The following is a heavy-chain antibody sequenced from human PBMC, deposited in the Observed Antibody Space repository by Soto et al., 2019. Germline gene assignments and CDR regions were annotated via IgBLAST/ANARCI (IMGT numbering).Heavy chain of an antibody. J-gene: IGHJ5*02. CDR3: ARDHGSSSRWFDP. CDR2: IYTSGST. D-gene: IGHD6-6*01. Sequence: SETLSLTCPVSGGSISSYYWSWIRPPAGKGLEWIGRIYTSGSTNYNPSLKSRVTMSVDTSKNQFSLTLSSVTAADTAVYYCARDHGSSSRWFDPWGQGILVTVSS. CDR1: GGSISSYY. V-gene: IGHV4-4*07.